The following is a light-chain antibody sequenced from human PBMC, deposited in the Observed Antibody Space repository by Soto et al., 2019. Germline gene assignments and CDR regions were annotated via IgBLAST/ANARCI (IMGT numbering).Light chain of an antibody. V-gene: IGKV1-39*01. CDR2: AAS. CDR1: QSITRF. CDR3: QQNYSPPPIT. J-gene: IGKJ5*01. Sequence: DLPMTQSPSSLSASVGDRVTITCRASQSITRFLNWYQQKPGKAPKLLIYAASTLQTGVPSRFSGSGSGTDFTLTISSLQPEDFATYYCQQNYSPPPITFGQGTRLEIK.